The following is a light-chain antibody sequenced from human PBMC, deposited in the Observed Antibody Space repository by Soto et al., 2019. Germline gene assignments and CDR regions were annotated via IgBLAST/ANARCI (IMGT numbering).Light chain of an antibody. CDR1: QSFSSSY. CDR2: GAS. J-gene: IGKJ3*01. CDR3: QHYGSALFT. V-gene: IGKV3-20*01. Sequence: EIVLTQSPGTLSLSPGERATLSCRASQSFSSSYLAWYQQKPGQAPRLLIYGASSRATGIQDRFSGSGSGTYFTLTISSLEPEDFAVYYSQHYGSALFTFGPGTKVDVK.